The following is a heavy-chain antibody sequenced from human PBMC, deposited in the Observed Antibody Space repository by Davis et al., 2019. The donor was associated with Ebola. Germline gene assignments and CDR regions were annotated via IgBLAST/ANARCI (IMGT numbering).Heavy chain of an antibody. CDR3: ARGWLRRYLDY. CDR2: TYYNSKWYN. CDR1: GDSVSINSAG. Sequence: HSQTLSLTCAISGDSVSINSAGWNWIRQSPSRGLEWLGRTYYNSKWYNDYAVSVKSRITINPDTSKNQFSLEVNSVTPEDTAVYYCARGWLRRYLDYWGQGIPVTVSS. J-gene: IGHJ4*02. V-gene: IGHV6-1*01. D-gene: IGHD3-9*01.